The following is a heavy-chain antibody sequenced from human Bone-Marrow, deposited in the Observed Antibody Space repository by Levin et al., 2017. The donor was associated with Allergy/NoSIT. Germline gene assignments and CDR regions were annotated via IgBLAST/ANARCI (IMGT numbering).Heavy chain of an antibody. Sequence: SETLSLTCAVSGDSISGSNWWSWIRQPPGKGLEWIGEIYHSGRTNYNPSLKSRVTISVDKSKNQFSLKLSSVTAADTAVYYCARFGAITIFGVVIGYYFDYWGQGTLVTVSS. V-gene: IGHV4-4*02. CDR1: GDSISGSNW. J-gene: IGHJ4*02. D-gene: IGHD3-3*01. CDR2: IYHSGRT. CDR3: ARFGAITIFGVVIGYYFDY.